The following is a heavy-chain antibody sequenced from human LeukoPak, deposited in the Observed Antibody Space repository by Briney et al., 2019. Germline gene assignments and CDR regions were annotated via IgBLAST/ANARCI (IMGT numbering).Heavy chain of an antibody. D-gene: IGHD2-2*02. J-gene: IGHJ6*03. CDR3: ASSPAAIPNYYYYMDV. V-gene: IGHV3-48*04. CDR1: GFTFSSYS. CDR2: ISSSSSTI. Sequence: GGSLRLSCAASGFTFSSYSMNWVRQAPGKGLEWVSYISSSSSTIYYADSVKGRFTISRDNAKNSLYLQMNSLRAEDTAVYYCASSPAAIPNYYYYMDVWDKGTTVTVSS.